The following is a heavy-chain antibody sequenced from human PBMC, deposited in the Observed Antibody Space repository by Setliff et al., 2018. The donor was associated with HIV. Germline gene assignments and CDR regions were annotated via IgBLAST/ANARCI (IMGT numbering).Heavy chain of an antibody. J-gene: IGHJ4*02. CDR3: ARGRGESRTNYFDY. CDR2: ISHGGATK. CDR1: GFPLYTYD. V-gene: IGHV3-48*02. Sequence: GGSLRLSCEASGFPLYTYDMNWVRQAPGKALEWISFISHGGATKYYADSVKGRFTISRDGARNSLYLQMNSLRDEDTAVYYCARGRGESRTNYFDYWGQGTLVTVSS.